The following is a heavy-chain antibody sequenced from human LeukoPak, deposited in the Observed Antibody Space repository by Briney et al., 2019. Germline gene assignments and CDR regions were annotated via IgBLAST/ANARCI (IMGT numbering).Heavy chain of an antibody. Sequence: TGGSLRLSCAASGFTFSSYSMNWVRQAPGKGLEWVSSISSSSSYIYYADSVKGRFTTSRDNAKNSLYLQMNSLRAEDTAVYYCAGSPWFGESTVFDYWGQGTLVTVSS. J-gene: IGHJ4*02. CDR1: GFTFSSYS. CDR3: AGSPWFGESTVFDY. CDR2: ISSSSSYI. V-gene: IGHV3-21*01. D-gene: IGHD3-10*01.